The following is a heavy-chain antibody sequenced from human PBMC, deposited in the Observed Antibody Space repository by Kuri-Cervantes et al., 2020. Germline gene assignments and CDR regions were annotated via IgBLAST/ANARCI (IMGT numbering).Heavy chain of an antibody. D-gene: IGHD5/OR15-5a*01. J-gene: IGHJ5*02. CDR2: IIPIFGTA. V-gene: IGHV1-69*05. Sequence: SVKVSCKASGGTFSSDTINWVRQAPGQGLEWMGGIIPIFGTANYAQKFQGRVTITTDETTSTAYMELSSLRSEDTAVYYCARDGSYHRLRGWFDPWGQGTMVTVSS. CDR3: ARDGSYHRLRGWFDP. CDR1: GGTFSSDT.